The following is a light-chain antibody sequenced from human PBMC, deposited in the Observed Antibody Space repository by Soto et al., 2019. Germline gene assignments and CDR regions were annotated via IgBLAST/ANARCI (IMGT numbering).Light chain of an antibody. Sequence: QSVLTQSPSASASLGASVKLTCTRSSGHSSYAIAWHQQQPEKGPRYLMKLNSDGSHSKGDGIPDRFSGSSSGAERYLTISSLQSEDEADYYCQTWDTGIHVVFGGGTKLTVL. CDR2: LNSDGSH. V-gene: IGLV4-69*01. CDR1: SGHSSYA. J-gene: IGLJ2*01. CDR3: QTWDTGIHVV.